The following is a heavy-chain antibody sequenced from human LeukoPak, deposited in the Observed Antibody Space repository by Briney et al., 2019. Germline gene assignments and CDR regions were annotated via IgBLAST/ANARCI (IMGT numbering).Heavy chain of an antibody. D-gene: IGHD6-13*01. V-gene: IGHV3-33*01. CDR1: GFTFSSYG. Sequence: TGRSLRLSCAASGFTFSSYGMHWVRQAPGKGLEWVAVIWYDGSNKYYAGSVKGRFTISRDNSKNTLYLQMNSLRAEDTAVYYCARSYSSHFDYWGQGTLVTVSS. J-gene: IGHJ4*02. CDR2: IWYDGSNK. CDR3: ARSYSSHFDY.